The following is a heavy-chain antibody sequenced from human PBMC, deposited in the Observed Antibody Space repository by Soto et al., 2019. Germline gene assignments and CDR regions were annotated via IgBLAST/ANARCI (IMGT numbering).Heavy chain of an antibody. J-gene: IGHJ4*02. D-gene: IGHD6-13*01. V-gene: IGHV3-48*03. Sequence: GGSLRLSCAASGFTCSRYEMNWVRQAPGKGLEWISYISTSGSTIYYADSVKGRFTISRDNAKNSLYLQMNSLRAEDTAVYYCARELAAAGSFDYWGQGTLVTVSS. CDR3: ARELAAAGSFDY. CDR1: GFTCSRYE. CDR2: ISTSGSTI.